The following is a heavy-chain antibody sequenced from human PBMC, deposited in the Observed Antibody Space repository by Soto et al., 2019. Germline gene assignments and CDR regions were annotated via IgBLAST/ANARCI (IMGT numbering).Heavy chain of an antibody. D-gene: IGHD6-19*01. CDR3: ARDGALQPLFVAVAGPHYHYTGMDV. CDR1: GYTFTSYY. V-gene: IGHV1-46*01. CDR2: INPSGGST. Sequence: GASVKVSCKASGYTFTSYYMHWVRQAPGQGLEWMGIINPSGGSTSYAQKFQGRVTMTRDTSTSTVYMELSSLRSEDTAVYYCARDGALQPLFVAVAGPHYHYTGMDVWGKGTTVPVS. J-gene: IGHJ6*04.